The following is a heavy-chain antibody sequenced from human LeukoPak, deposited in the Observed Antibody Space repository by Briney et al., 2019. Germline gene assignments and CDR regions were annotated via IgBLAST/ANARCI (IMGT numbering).Heavy chain of an antibody. CDR2: INHSGST. J-gene: IGHJ4*02. CDR3: ARAYGDYPFDY. V-gene: IGHV4-34*01. Sequence: SETLSLTCAVYGGSFSGYYWSWIRQPPGKGLEWIGEINHSGSTNYNPSLKSRVTISVDTSKNQFSLKLSSVTAAVTAVYYCARAYGDYPFDYWGQGTLVTVSS. D-gene: IGHD4-17*01. CDR1: GGSFSGYY.